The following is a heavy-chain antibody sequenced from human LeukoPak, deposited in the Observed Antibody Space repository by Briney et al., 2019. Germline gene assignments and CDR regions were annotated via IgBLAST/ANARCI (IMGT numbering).Heavy chain of an antibody. D-gene: IGHD2-2*01. Sequence: PGGYLRLSCAASGFTFSDYAMTWVRQAPGKGLEWVSGISGFGGSTYYADSMKGRFTISRDNSKNTLFLQMHSLRADDTAVYYCARPKYSNSYYWFDPWGQGTLVTVSS. V-gene: IGHV3-23*01. CDR2: ISGFGGST. CDR1: GFTFSDYA. J-gene: IGHJ5*02. CDR3: ARPKYSNSYYWFDP.